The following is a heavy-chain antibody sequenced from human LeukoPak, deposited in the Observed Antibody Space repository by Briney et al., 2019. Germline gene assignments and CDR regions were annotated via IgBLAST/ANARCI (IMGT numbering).Heavy chain of an antibody. CDR2: INPKSGGT. CDR3: ASVTLSAYDGDY. CDR1: GYTFTGSY. Sequence: ASVKVSCKASGYTFTGSYMHWVRQAPGQGLEPMGWINPKSGGTNYAQKFQGRVTMTRDTSISTAYMELSRLRSDDTAVYYCASVTLSAYDGDYRGQGTLVTVSS. D-gene: IGHD5-12*01. J-gene: IGHJ4*02. V-gene: IGHV1-2*02.